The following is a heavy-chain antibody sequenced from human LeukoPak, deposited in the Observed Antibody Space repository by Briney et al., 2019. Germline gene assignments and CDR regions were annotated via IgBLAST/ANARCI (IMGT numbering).Heavy chain of an antibody. V-gene: IGHV1-3*01. Sequence: ASVKVSCKASGYTFTNSAMHWVRQAPGQRLEWMGWINAGNGNTKYSQKFQGRVTITRDTSASTAYMELSSLRSEDAAVYYCARDVGVVVIPTGEYYFDYWGQGTLVTVSS. D-gene: IGHD3-22*01. CDR1: GYTFTNSA. CDR3: ARDVGVVVIPTGEYYFDY. J-gene: IGHJ4*02. CDR2: INAGNGNT.